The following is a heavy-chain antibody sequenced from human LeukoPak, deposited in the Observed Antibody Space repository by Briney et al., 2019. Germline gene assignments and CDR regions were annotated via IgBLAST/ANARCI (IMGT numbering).Heavy chain of an antibody. CDR3: ARGHKAFDI. J-gene: IGHJ3*02. V-gene: IGHV4-59*01. CDR1: GGSISSYY. CDR2: IYYSGYT. Sequence: PSETLSLTCTVSGGSISSYYWSWIRQPPGKGLEYIGYIYYSGYTNYNPSLKSRVTISVYTSKNQFSLQLSSVTAADTAVYYCARGHKAFDIWGQGTMVTVSS.